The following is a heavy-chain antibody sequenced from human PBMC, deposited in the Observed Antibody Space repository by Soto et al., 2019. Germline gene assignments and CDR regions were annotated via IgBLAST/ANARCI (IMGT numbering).Heavy chain of an antibody. J-gene: IGHJ4*02. CDR3: AAGGVLPRYY. V-gene: IGHV4-59*01. Sequence: SETLSLTCTVSGGSISSYYWSWIRQPPGKGLEWIGYIYYSGSTNYNPSLKSRVTISVDTSKNQFSLKLSSVTAADTAVYYCAAGGVLPRYYWGQGTLVTVSS. CDR2: IYYSGST. D-gene: IGHD2-15*01. CDR1: GGSISSYY.